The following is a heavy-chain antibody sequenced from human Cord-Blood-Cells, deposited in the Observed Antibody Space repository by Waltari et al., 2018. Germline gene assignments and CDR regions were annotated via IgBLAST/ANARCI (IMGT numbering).Heavy chain of an antibody. Sequence: VQLVESGGGVVQPGRSLRLSCAASGFTFSSYGMPWVRQAPGKGMEWVAVISYDGSNKYYADSVKGRFTISRDNSKNTLYLQMNSLRAEDTAVYYCAKDYGGGDCLDYWGQGTLVTVSS. CDR1: GFTFSSYG. V-gene: IGHV3-30*18. D-gene: IGHD2-21*01. CDR3: AKDYGGGDCLDY. CDR2: ISYDGSNK. J-gene: IGHJ4*02.